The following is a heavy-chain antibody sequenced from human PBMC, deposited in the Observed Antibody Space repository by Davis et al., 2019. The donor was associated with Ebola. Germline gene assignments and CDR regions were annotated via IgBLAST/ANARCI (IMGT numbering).Heavy chain of an antibody. J-gene: IGHJ6*02. CDR1: GGIFSSYA. V-gene: IGHV1-69*13. CDR2: IIPIFGTA. Sequence: SVKVSCKASGGIFSSYAISWVRQAPGQGLEWMGGIIPIFGTANYAQKFQGRVTITADESTSTAYMELSSLRSEDTAVYYCARDPSHDSSGYSYYYGMDVWGQGTTVTVSS. D-gene: IGHD3-22*01. CDR3: ARDPSHDSSGYSYYYGMDV.